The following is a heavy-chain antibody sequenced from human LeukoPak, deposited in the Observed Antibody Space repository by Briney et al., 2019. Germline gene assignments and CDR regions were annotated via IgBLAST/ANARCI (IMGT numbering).Heavy chain of an antibody. CDR1: GGSMSSYY. J-gene: IGHJ4*02. D-gene: IGHD5-24*01. V-gene: IGHV4-59*01. CDR3: ARGIEMATILDY. Sequence: SETLSLTCTVSGGSMSSYYWNWIRQPPGKGLEWIGYIYYSGSTNYNPSLKSRVTILVDTSKNQFSLKLSSVTAADTAVYYCARGIEMATILDYWGQGTLVTVSS. CDR2: IYYSGST.